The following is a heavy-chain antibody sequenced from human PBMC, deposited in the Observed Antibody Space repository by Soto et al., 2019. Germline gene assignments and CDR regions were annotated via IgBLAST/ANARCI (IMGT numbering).Heavy chain of an antibody. D-gene: IGHD1-26*01. CDR2: ISGGGAST. V-gene: IGHV3-23*01. Sequence: GGSLRLSCAASGFTFSSYVMSWVRQAPGKGLEWVSTISGGGASTYYADSVKGRFTISRDNSKNTLYLQMNSLTAEDTAIYYCAKDLGGSYGRFDCWGQGTLVTVSS. CDR1: GFTFSSYV. J-gene: IGHJ4*02. CDR3: AKDLGGSYGRFDC.